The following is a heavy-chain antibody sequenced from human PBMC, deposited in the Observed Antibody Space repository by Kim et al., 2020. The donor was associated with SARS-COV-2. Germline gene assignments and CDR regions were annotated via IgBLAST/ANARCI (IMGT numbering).Heavy chain of an antibody. CDR2: ISYDGSNK. CDR1: GFTFSSYA. D-gene: IGHD6-19*01. J-gene: IGHJ5*02. Sequence: GGSLRLSCAASGFTFSSYAMHWVRQAPGKGLEWVAVISYDGSNKYYADSVKGRFTISRDNSKNTLYLQMNSLRAEDTAVYYCARDPAWYSSGSEGWFDPWGQGTLVTVSS. V-gene: IGHV3-30-3*01. CDR3: ARDPAWYSSGSEGWFDP.